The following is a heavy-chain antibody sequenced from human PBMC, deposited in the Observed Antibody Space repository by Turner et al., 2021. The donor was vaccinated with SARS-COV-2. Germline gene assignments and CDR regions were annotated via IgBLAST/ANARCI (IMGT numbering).Heavy chain of an antibody. CDR3: ARDSTPNWASVDYFDY. V-gene: IGHV1-2*02. CDR1: GYTFTGYY. J-gene: IGHJ4*02. D-gene: IGHD7-27*01. CDR2: INPNRGGT. Sequence: QVQLVQSGAAVKKPAASVKVSCKAAGYTFTGYYMHWVRQAPGQGLEWMGWINPNRGGTNYAQKFRGRVTMTRDTSISTAYMELSRLRSDDTAVDYCARDSTPNWASVDYFDYWGQGTLVTVSS.